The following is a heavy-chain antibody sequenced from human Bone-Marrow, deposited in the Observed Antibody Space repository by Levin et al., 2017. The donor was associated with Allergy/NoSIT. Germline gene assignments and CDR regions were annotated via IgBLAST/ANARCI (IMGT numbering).Heavy chain of an antibody. CDR2: IIPIFGTP. V-gene: IGHV1-69*01. CDR1: GGTFSSYA. J-gene: IGHJ5*02. CDR3: AKVPRITGTTVWFDT. Sequence: KTGGSLRLSCKASGGTFSSYAISWVRQAPGHGLEWMGGIIPIFGTPNYARNFQGRVTITADESMSTAYMELKSLRSEDTALYYCAKVPRITGTTVWFDTWGQGTLVTVSS. D-gene: IGHD1-7*01.